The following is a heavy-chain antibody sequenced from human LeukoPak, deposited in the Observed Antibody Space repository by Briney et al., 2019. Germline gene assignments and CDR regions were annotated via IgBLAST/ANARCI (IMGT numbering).Heavy chain of an antibody. CDR2: IRYGGSDI. Sequence: PRGSLRLSCAASGFTFSTCGMHWVRQAPGKGQAWVAFIRYGGSDIYYGDSVKGRFTISRDNSKNTLYLQMNSLRGEDTAVYYCAKEPYSSVYYFYYMDVWGKGTTVTVSS. J-gene: IGHJ6*03. V-gene: IGHV3-30*02. D-gene: IGHD6-25*01. CDR1: GFTFSTCG. CDR3: AKEPYSSVYYFYYMDV.